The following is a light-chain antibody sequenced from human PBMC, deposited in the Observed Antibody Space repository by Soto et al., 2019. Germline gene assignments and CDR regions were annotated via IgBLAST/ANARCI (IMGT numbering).Light chain of an antibody. J-gene: IGLJ3*02. CDR3: CSYAGDNSWV. V-gene: IGLV2-23*02. CDR2: GVT. CDR1: SSDVGSYDL. Sequence: QSVLTQPASVSGSPGQSITVSCTGTSSDVGSYDLVSWYQQHPGQAPKVMIYGVTKRPSGVSNRFSGNRSGNTASLTISGLQAEDEAAYYCCSYAGDNSWVFGGGTQGTVL.